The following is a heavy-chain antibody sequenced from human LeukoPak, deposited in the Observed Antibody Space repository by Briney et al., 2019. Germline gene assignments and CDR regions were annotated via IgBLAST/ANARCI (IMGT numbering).Heavy chain of an antibody. CDR1: GFTFKNYA. CDR2: ISGNDDST. CDR3: AKGGHFSWFDP. Sequence: GGSLRLSCAASGFTFKNYAMSWVRQAPGKGLEWVSTISGNDDSTYYADSVKGRFTISRDNSKNALYLQMNFLRADDTAVYYCAKGGHFSWFDPWGQGTLVTVSS. V-gene: IGHV3-23*01. J-gene: IGHJ5*02. D-gene: IGHD1-26*01.